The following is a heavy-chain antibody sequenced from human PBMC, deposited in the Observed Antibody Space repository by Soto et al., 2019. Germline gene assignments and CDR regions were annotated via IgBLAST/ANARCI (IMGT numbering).Heavy chain of an antibody. CDR3: ARHGEPYQWPEAPFDY. J-gene: IGHJ4*02. V-gene: IGHV4-39*01. D-gene: IGHD6-19*01. CDR1: GGSISSSSYY. Sequence: QLQLQESGPGLVKPSETLSLTCTVSGGSISSSSYYWGWIRQPPGKGLEWIGSIYYSGSTYYNPSLKSRVTISVDTSKNQFSLKLSSVTAADTAVYYCARHGEPYQWPEAPFDYWGQGTLVTVSS. CDR2: IYYSGST.